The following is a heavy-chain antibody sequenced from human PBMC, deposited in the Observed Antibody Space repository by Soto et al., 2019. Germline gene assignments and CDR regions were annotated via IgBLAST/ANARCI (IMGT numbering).Heavy chain of an antibody. J-gene: IGHJ6*02. V-gene: IGHV1-2*04. CDR1: GYTFTGYY. CDR2: INPNSGGT. Sequence: ASVKVSCNASGYTFTGYYMHLVRQAPGQGLEWMGWINPNSGGTNYAQKFQGWVTMTRDTSISTAYMELSRLRSDDTAVYYCASSLDYYYYGMDGWGQGTTVTV. CDR3: ASSLDYYYYGMDG.